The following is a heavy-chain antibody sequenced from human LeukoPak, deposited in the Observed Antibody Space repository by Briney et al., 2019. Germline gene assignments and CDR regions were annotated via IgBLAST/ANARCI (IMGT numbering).Heavy chain of an antibody. CDR3: VRGNGNVGGRLDP. CDR2: LYAGGST. CDR1: GFTMSGTH. D-gene: IGHD1-1*01. J-gene: IGHJ5*02. Sequence: QTGGSLRLSCTASGFTMSGTHMNWVRQAPGKGLDWVSGLYAGGSTYYAGSVTGRFTISRDDSKNTLYLQMTGLRVDDTAIYYCVRGNGNVGGRLDPWGQGAWVIVSS. V-gene: IGHV3-66*01.